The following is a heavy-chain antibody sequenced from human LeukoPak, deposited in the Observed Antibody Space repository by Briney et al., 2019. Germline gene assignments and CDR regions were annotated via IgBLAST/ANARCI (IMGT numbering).Heavy chain of an antibody. D-gene: IGHD6-13*01. V-gene: IGHV3-66*02. J-gene: IGHJ4*02. Sequence: PGGSLRLSCAASGFTVSSNYMSWVRQAPGKVLEWVSVIYSGGSTYYADSVKGRFTISRDNSKNTLYLQMNSLRAEDTAVYYCARDALIAAAGTGNYWGQGTLVTVSS. CDR1: GFTVSSNY. CDR3: ARDALIAAAGTGNY. CDR2: IYSGGST.